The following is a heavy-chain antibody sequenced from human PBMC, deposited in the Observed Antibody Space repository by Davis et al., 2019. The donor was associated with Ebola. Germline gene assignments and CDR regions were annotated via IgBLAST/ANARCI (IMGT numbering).Heavy chain of an antibody. J-gene: IGHJ4*02. CDR3: ARASFGYNSGWYADY. D-gene: IGHD6-19*01. CDR1: GFAFSSYA. CDR2: ITRSGAGA. V-gene: IGHV3-23*01. Sequence: GGSLRLSCAASGFAFSSYAMNWVRQAPGKGLEWVSTITRSGAGAYYADSVKGRFTISRDNSKNPLYLQMNSLRSDDTAVFYCARASFGYNSGWYADYWGPGSLVTVSS.